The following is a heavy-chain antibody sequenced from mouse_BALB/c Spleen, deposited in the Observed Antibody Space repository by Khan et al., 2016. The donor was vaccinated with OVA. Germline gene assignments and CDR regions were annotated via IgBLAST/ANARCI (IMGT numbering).Heavy chain of an antibody. CDR3: ARREYLMTWFAY. Sequence: QVQLKQSGPGLVQPSQSLSITCTVSGFSLTNFGVHWVRQSPGKGLEWLGVIWSGGSTDYNAAFNSRLSISKDNSKSQVFFKMNSLQANDTATYYCARREYLMTWFAYWGQGTLVTVSA. CDR1: GFSLTNFG. V-gene: IGHV2-2*02. CDR2: IWSGGST. J-gene: IGHJ3*01.